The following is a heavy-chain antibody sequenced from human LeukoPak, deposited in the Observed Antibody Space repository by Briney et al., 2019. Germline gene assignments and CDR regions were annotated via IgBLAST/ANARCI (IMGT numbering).Heavy chain of an antibody. CDR1: GDSISNNY. CDR2: LYYTGST. V-gene: IGHV4-59*01. J-gene: IGHJ3*01. D-gene: IGHD2-2*01. CDR3: ARMEEYRLHATMAFDL. Sequence: PSETLSLTCTVSGDSISNNYWGWIRQPPGKGLEWIAYLYYTGSTYYNPSLQSRVSISADTSKKQVSLKMTSVTAADTAIYYCARMEEYRLHATMAFDLWGRGTAVTVSA.